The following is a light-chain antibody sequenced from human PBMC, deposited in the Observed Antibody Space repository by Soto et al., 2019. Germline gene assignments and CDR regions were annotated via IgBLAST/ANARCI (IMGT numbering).Light chain of an antibody. CDR3: QQYNNWPWT. J-gene: IGKJ1*01. Sequence: EIVMTQSPATLSVSPGERGTLSCRASQSVSSNLAWYQQKPGQAPRLLIYGASTRATGIPVRFSGSGSGTEFTLTISSLQSEDFVVYYCQQYNNWPWTFGQGTKVDIK. CDR2: GAS. CDR1: QSVSSN. V-gene: IGKV3-15*01.